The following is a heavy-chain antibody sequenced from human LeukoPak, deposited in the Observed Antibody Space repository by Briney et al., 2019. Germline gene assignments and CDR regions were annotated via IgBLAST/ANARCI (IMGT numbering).Heavy chain of an antibody. J-gene: IGHJ6*02. V-gene: IGHV3-23*01. Sequence: GGSLRLSCAASGFTFSSYAMSWVRQAPGKGLEWVSAISGSGGSTYYADSVKGRFTISRDNAKNSLYLQMNSLRAEDTAVYYCARSLHDYSLYYYGMDVWGQGTTVTVSS. CDR2: ISGSGGST. D-gene: IGHD2-15*01. CDR1: GFTFSSYA. CDR3: ARSLHDYSLYYYGMDV.